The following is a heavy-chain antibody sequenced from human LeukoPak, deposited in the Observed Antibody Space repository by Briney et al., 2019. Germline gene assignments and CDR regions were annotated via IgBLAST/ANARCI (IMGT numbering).Heavy chain of an antibody. J-gene: IGHJ4*02. D-gene: IGHD4-17*01. Sequence: GGSLRLSCAVSGLTFSNAWMAWVRQAPEKGLEWVGRIKSKTDGGTTDYAAPVKGRFTISRDYSKNTLYLQMNSLKTEDTAVYYCTTGYGDVSFHYWGQGTLVTVSS. CDR1: GLTFSNAW. V-gene: IGHV3-15*01. CDR2: IKSKTDGGTT. CDR3: TTGYGDVSFHY.